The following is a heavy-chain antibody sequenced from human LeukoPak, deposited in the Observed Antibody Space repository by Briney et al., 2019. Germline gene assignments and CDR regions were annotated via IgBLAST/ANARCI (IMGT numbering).Heavy chain of an antibody. V-gene: IGHV3-9*01. CDR3: AKDRRATVVTQFDY. Sequence: PGGSLRLSCAASGFTFSSYTMNWVRQAPGKGLEWVSGISWNSGSIGYADSVKGRFTISRDNAKNSLYLQMNSLRAEDTALYYCAKDRRATVVTQFDYWGQGTLVTVSS. D-gene: IGHD4-23*01. J-gene: IGHJ4*02. CDR2: ISWNSGSI. CDR1: GFTFSSYT.